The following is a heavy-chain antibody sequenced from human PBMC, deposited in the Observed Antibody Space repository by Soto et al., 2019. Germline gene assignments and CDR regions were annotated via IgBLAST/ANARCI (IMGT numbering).Heavy chain of an antibody. CDR2: IIPMSGRP. J-gene: IGHJ5*02. CDR3: TRRGRQSSNWFDR. CDR1: GGTFNSYS. V-gene: IGHV1-69*06. Sequence: QVQLVQSGAEVKTPGSSVKVSCKASGGTFNSYSIDWVRQAPGQGFEWMGWIIPMSGRPNYAKRFQGIVTYSADKTTNTVYMEVNSLTHEDTAVYYCTRRGRQSSNWFDRWGQGTLVTVSS.